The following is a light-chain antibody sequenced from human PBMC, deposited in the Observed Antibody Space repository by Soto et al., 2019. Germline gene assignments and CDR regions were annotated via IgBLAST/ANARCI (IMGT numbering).Light chain of an antibody. J-gene: IGLJ3*02. CDR2: EVS. V-gene: IGLV2-14*01. Sequence: QSALTQPASVSGSPGQSITISCSGTSSDVGGYNYVSWYQQHPGKAPKLLIYEVSNRPSGVSHRFSGSKSGNTASLTISGLQAEDEADYFCSSYTSSSVLVFGGGTKVTVL. CDR3: SSYTSSSVLV. CDR1: SSDVGGYNY.